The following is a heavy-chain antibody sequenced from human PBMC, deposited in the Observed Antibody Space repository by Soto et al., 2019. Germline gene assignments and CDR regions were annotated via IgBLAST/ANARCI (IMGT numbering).Heavy chain of an antibody. V-gene: IGHV3-15*07. CDR2: IKSKVDGGTT. CDR3: STGGYPSGLDY. Sequence: EVQLVESGGGSVKPGGSLRLSCAVSDFTLSNARMNWVRQAPGKGLEWVGRIKSKVDGGTTDYAAPVKGRFTISRDDSKHMLFLQMNSLKSEDTAVYYCSTGGYPSGLDYWGQGTLVTVSS. CDR1: DFTLSNAR. D-gene: IGHD3-10*01. J-gene: IGHJ4*02.